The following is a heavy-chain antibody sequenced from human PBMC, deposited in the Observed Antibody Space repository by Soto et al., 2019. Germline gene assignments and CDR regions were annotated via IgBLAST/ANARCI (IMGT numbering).Heavy chain of an antibody. CDR1: GDSISNSRFY. D-gene: IGHD3-22*01. Sequence: SETLSLACSVSGDSISNSRFYWAWIRQPPGEGLEWIGSIYHTGNAYYNPSLKSRVTISVDTSKNQFSLKLTSVTAADAALYYCARDFFDSSDYTTNWFDPWGQGTLVTVSS. V-gene: IGHV4-39*01. CDR3: ARDFFDSSDYTTNWFDP. CDR2: IYHTGNA. J-gene: IGHJ5*02.